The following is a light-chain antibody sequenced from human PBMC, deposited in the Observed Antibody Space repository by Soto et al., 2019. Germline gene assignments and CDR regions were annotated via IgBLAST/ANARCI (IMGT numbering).Light chain of an antibody. Sequence: IVLTQSPSTLSLSPGERATLSCRASQSISSILAWYQQKPGQAPRLLIYDASNRATGIPLRFSGSGSGTDFTLTISSLEPEDFAVYYCQQSRNWPLTFGGGTKVDIK. CDR3: QQSRNWPLT. V-gene: IGKV3-11*01. CDR1: QSISSI. CDR2: DAS. J-gene: IGKJ4*01.